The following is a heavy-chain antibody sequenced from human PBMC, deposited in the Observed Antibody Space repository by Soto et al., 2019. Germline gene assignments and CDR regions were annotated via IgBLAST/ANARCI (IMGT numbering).Heavy chain of an antibody. V-gene: IGHV4-4*02. CDR1: GGSISSGYW. J-gene: IGHJ4*02. Sequence: QVQLQESGPGLVKPSGTLSLTCAVSGGSISSGYWWSWVRQPPGKELEWIGEIYHNGDTHYNPSLKSRVAISVDNSKNQLSLRLASVTAADTAVYFCARCGSYCLYYWGQGTLVTVSS. CDR3: ARCGSYCLYY. D-gene: IGHD1-26*01. CDR2: IYHNGDT.